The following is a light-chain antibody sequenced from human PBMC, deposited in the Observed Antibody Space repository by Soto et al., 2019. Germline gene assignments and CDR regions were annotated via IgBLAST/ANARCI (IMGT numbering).Light chain of an antibody. V-gene: IGKV1-27*01. J-gene: IGKJ5*01. CDR3: QKFHTAPLT. Sequence: DIQMTQSPSSLSASVGDRGTITCRAMQDISVYLAWYQQKPGKVPKLLIYSASTLQSGVPSRFSGSGSGTDFTLTISSLQSEDVATYYCQKFHTAPLTVGQGTRLEI. CDR2: SAS. CDR1: QDISVY.